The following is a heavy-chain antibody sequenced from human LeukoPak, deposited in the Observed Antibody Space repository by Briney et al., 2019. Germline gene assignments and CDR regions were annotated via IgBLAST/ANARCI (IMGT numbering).Heavy chain of an antibody. V-gene: IGHV4-31*03. J-gene: IGHJ4*02. Sequence: SETLSLTCTVSGGSISSGGYYWSWIRQHPGKGLEWIGYIYYSGSTYYNPSLKSRVTISVDTSKNQFSLKLSSVTAADTAVYYCARGSTAAGIYYFDYWGQGTLVTVSS. CDR2: IYYSGST. D-gene: IGHD6-13*01. CDR1: GGSISSGGYY. CDR3: ARGSTAAGIYYFDY.